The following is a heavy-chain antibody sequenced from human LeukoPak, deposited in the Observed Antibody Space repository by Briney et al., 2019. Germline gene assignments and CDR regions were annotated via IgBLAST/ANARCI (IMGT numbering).Heavy chain of an antibody. J-gene: IGHJ3*02. CDR3: AREVGAVSSWYGGNAFDI. V-gene: IGHV4-34*01. CDR2: INHSGST. Sequence: SETLSLTCAVYGGSFSGYYWSWIRQPPGKGLEWLGEINHSGSTNYNPSLKSRVTISVDTSKNQFSLKLSSVTAADTAVYYCAREVGAVSSWYGGNAFDIWGQGTMVTVSS. CDR1: GGSFSGYY. D-gene: IGHD6-13*01.